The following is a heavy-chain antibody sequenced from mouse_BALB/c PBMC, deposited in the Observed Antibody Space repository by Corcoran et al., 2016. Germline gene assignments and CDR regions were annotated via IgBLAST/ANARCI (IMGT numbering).Heavy chain of an antibody. CDR1: GFSLSTSGMG. J-gene: IGHJ2*01. CDR2: IYWDDDK. Sequence: QVTLTESGPGILQPSQTLSLTCSFSGFSLSTSGMGVSWIRQPSGKGLEWLAHIYWDDDKRYNPSLKSRLTISKDTSSNQVFLKITSVDTADTATYYCARRSYDSFDSWGQGTTPTVSS. V-gene: IGHV8-12*01. CDR3: ARRSYDSFDS. D-gene: IGHD2-4*01.